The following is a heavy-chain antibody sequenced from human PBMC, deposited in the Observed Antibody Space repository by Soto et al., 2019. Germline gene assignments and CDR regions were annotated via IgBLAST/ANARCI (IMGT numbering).Heavy chain of an antibody. V-gene: IGHV1-69*12. CDR1: GGTFSSYA. Sequence: QVQLVQSGAEVKKAGSSVKVSCKASGGTFSSYAISWVRQAPGQGLEWMGGIIPIFGTANYAQKFQGRVTITADESTSTAYMELSSLRSEDTAVYYCARVRGGAAAGTMEGGWFDPWGQGTLVTVSS. CDR2: IIPIFGTA. D-gene: IGHD6-13*01. CDR3: ARVRGGAAAGTMEGGWFDP. J-gene: IGHJ5*02.